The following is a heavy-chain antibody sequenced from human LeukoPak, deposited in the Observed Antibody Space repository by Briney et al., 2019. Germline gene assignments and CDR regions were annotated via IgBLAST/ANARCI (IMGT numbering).Heavy chain of an antibody. CDR2: ISGSGGST. D-gene: IGHD3-22*01. Sequence: GGSLRLSCAASGFTFSSYAMSWVRQAPGKGREWVSAISGSGGSTYYADSVKGRFNISRDNSKNTLYLQMNSLRAEDTAVYYCAKPRRDTYYYDSSGEGEAFDIWGQGTMVTVSS. CDR3: AKPRRDTYYYDSSGEGEAFDI. J-gene: IGHJ3*02. CDR1: GFTFSSYA. V-gene: IGHV3-23*01.